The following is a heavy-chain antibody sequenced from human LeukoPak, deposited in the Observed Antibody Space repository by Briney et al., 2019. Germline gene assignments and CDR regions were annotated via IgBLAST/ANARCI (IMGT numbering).Heavy chain of an antibody. J-gene: IGHJ5*02. CDR2: IYRSGST. V-gene: IGHV4-38-2*02. Sequence: SETLSLTCTVSGYSISSGYYWGWIRQPPGKGLEWIGSIYRSGSTYYNPSLRSRVTISLDTSKNQFSLNLSSVTAADTAVYYCARVREGGNYDNSGYYGHWFAPGGQGTLVTVSS. D-gene: IGHD3-22*01. CDR3: ARVREGGNYDNSGYYGHWFAP. CDR1: GYSISSGYY.